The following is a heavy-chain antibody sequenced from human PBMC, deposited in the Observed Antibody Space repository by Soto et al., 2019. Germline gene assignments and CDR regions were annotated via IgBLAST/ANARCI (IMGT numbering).Heavy chain of an antibody. J-gene: IGHJ4*02. CDR3: ARVATRPYYYDSSGYPPFVYFGY. Sequence: SETLSLTCTVSGGSISSSSYYWGWIRQPPGKGLEWIGSIYYSGSTYYNPSLKSRVTISVDTSKNQFSLKLSSVTAADTAVYYCARVATRPYYYDSSGYPPFVYFGYWGQGTLVTVSS. CDR2: IYYSGST. V-gene: IGHV4-39*01. D-gene: IGHD3-22*01. CDR1: GGSISSSSYY.